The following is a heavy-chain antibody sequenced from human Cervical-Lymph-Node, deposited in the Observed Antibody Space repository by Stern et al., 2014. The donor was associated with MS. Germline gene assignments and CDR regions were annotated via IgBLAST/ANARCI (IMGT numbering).Heavy chain of an antibody. CDR1: GFTFSSYG. D-gene: IGHD4-11*01. CDR3: ARADGTITSDY. Sequence: DQLVESGGGVVQPGRSLRLSCAASGFTFSSYGMHWVRQAPGQGLEWVGVIWYDGSNKYYAASVKGRFTISRDNSRNTLYLQMNSLRADDTAVYYCARADGTITSDYWGQGTLVTVSS. V-gene: IGHV3-33*01. CDR2: IWYDGSNK. J-gene: IGHJ4*02.